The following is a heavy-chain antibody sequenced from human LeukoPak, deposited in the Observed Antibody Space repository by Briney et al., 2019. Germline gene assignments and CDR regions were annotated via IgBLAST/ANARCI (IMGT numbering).Heavy chain of an antibody. D-gene: IGHD3-16*01. Sequence: GGSLRLSCVASGFTFSSYGTHWVRQAPGKGLEWVAVISYDGNNKEYADSVKGRFTVSRDNSENTLYLQVSSLRAEDTAVYYCAKDGGRYYYGMDVWGQGTTVTVSS. CDR2: ISYDGNNK. CDR1: GFTFSSYG. J-gene: IGHJ6*02. V-gene: IGHV3-30*18. CDR3: AKDGGRYYYGMDV.